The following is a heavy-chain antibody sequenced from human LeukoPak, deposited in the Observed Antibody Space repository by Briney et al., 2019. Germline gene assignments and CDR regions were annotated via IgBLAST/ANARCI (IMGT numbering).Heavy chain of an antibody. J-gene: IGHJ5*02. V-gene: IGHV3-23*01. Sequence: PGGSLRLSCAASGFTFSSYAMSWVRQAPGKGLEWVSVISGSGGSTYYADSVKGRFTTSRDNSKNTLYLQMNSLRAEDTAVYYCAKLVTDWFDPWGQGTLVTVSS. CDR2: ISGSGGST. CDR1: GFTFSSYA. CDR3: AKLVTDWFDP.